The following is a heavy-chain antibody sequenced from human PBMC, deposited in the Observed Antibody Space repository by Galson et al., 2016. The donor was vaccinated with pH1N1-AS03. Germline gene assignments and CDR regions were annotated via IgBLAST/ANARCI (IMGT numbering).Heavy chain of an antibody. V-gene: IGHV2-5*02. J-gene: IGHJ3*02. CDR2: VYWAETR. D-gene: IGHD2/OR15-2a*01. CDR3: ALPNSGGNAFEI. Sequence: PALVKPTQTLTLTCSVSGVSVPSSGVGVGWFRQPPGKALEWLALVYWAETRRYSPSLKNRLTITKDSSKNQVVLTVTSVDPMDIATYFCALPNSGGNAFEIWGPGTMVTVSS. CDR1: GVSVPSSGVG.